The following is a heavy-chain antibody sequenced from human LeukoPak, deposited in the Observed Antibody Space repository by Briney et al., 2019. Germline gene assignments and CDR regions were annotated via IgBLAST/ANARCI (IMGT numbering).Heavy chain of an antibody. J-gene: IGHJ4*02. CDR2: IYYSGST. Sequence: SETLSLTCTVSGGSISSYYWSWIRQPPGKGLEWIGYIYYSGSTNYNPSLKSRVTISVDTSKNQFSLKLSSVTAADPAVYYCARGGDSSGYCFDYWGQGTLVTVSS. CDR3: ARGGDSSGYCFDY. V-gene: IGHV4-59*01. CDR1: GGSISSYY. D-gene: IGHD3-22*01.